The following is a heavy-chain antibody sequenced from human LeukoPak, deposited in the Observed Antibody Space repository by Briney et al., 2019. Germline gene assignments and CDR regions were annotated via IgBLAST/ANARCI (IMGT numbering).Heavy chain of an antibody. D-gene: IGHD6-19*01. J-gene: IGHJ5*02. V-gene: IGHV1-8*01. CDR3: ARGRGSGHKENWFDP. CDR1: GYTFTTYD. Sequence: GASVKVSCKASGYTFTTYDINWGGQATGQGLGGMGGRNPNSGNTGYTQKFQGRVTMTRNTSISTAYMELSSLRSEDTAVYYCARGRGSGHKENWFDPWGQGTLVTVSS. CDR2: RNPNSGNT.